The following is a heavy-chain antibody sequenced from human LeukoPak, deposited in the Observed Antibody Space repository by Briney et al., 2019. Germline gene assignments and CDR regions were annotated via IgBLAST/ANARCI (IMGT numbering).Heavy chain of an antibody. CDR2: ISSSGTII. Sequence: QPGGSLRLSCAASGFTFSRYEMNWVRQAPGKGLEWVSYISSSGTIIYYADSVKGRFTVSRDNAKNSLYLQMSGLRADDTAVYYCARSGSGGVVIMVAWGQGTLVTVSS. D-gene: IGHD3-3*01. J-gene: IGHJ5*02. CDR1: GFTFSRYE. V-gene: IGHV3-48*03. CDR3: ARSGSGGVVIMVA.